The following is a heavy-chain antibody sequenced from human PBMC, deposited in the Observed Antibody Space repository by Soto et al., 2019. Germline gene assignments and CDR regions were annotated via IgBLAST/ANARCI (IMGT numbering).Heavy chain of an antibody. D-gene: IGHD4-17*01. CDR2: IIPIFGTA. CDR1: GGTFSSYA. Sequence: GASVKVSCKASGGTFSSYAISWVRQAPGQGLEWMGGIIPIFGTANYAQKFQGRVTITADESTSTAYMELSSLRSEDTAVYYCARGYGDSRPNWFDPWGQGTLVTVSS. V-gene: IGHV1-69*13. J-gene: IGHJ5*02. CDR3: ARGYGDSRPNWFDP.